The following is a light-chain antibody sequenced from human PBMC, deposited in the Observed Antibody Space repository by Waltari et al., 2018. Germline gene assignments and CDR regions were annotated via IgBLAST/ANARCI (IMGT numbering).Light chain of an antibody. CDR1: QSVLYSSNNKNY. J-gene: IGKJ1*01. Sequence: DIVMTQSPDSLAVSLGERATLSCKSSQSVLYSSNNKNYLGWFQQKPGKPPKLLIYWASTRESGVPDRFSGSGSGTDFTLTISSLQAEDVAVYYCQQYYSTPRTFGQGTKVEIK. V-gene: IGKV4-1*01. CDR2: WAS. CDR3: QQYYSTPRT.